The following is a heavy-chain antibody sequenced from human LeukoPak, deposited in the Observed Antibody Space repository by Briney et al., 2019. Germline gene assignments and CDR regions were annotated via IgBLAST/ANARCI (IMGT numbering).Heavy chain of an antibody. J-gene: IGHJ4*02. D-gene: IGHD4-11*01. CDR2: ISRGADT. Sequence: GGSLRLSCAASGFDVMTNYMSWVRQAPGEGLEWVSVISRGADTYYADSVKGRFIIYRDSSTNTVYLQMDRLRAEDTAVYFCVKETPGTTMYYWGQGTLVTVSS. V-gene: IGHV3-66*01. CDR1: GFDVMTNY. CDR3: VKETPGTTMYY.